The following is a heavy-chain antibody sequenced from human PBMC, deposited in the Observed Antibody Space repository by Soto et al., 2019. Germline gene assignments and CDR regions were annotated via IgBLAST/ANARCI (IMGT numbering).Heavy chain of an antibody. J-gene: IGHJ4*02. V-gene: IGHV1-69*12. Sequence: QVQLVQSGAEVNKPGSSVKVSCKASGGTFSSYAISWVRQAPGQGLAWMGGIIPIFGTANYAQKFQGRGTITADDSTSTAYMELSRLRAEDTAVYYCARESRYCSGGSCYYLPGIDYWGQGTLVTVSS. CDR2: IIPIFGTA. CDR1: GGTFSSYA. CDR3: ARESRYCSGGSCYYLPGIDY. D-gene: IGHD2-15*01.